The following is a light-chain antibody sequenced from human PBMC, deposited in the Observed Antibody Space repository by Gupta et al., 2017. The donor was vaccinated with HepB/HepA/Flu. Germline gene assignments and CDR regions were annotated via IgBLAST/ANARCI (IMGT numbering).Light chain of an antibody. Sequence: VLTQSPGTLALSPGESATLSCRDSQSVNSAYLAWFQQKPGQAPRLLIYGASSRAAGIPERFSGSASGTDFTLTISRLEPEDFAVYYCQRYGSAPITFGEGTRLEIK. J-gene: IGKJ5*01. CDR3: QRYGSAPIT. CDR2: GAS. V-gene: IGKV3-20*01. CDR1: QSVNSAY.